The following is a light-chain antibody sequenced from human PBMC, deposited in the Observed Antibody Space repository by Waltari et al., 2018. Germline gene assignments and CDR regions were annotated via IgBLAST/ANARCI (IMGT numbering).Light chain of an antibody. CDR1: SCNLGSNP. CDR3: AAWDDSLNCVV. Sequence: QSVLTQPPSASGTPGQRVTISCSGLSCNLGSNPVNWYQQLPGTAPKLLIYSNNQRPSGVPDRFSDSKSGTSASLAISMLQSEDEADYYCAAWDDSLNCVVFGGGTKMTVL. CDR2: SNN. V-gene: IGLV1-44*01. J-gene: IGLJ2*01.